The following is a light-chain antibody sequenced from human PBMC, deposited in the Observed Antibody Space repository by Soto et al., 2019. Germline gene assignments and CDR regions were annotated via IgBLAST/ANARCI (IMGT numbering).Light chain of an antibody. CDR3: QQLNNYPRT. CDR1: QDISSY. Sequence: DIQLTQSPSFLSASVGVRVTITCRASQDISSYLAWYQQKPGKAPKLLIYVASTLQSGVPSRFSGSGSGTEFTLTISSLQPEDFATYYCQQLNNYPRTFGQGTKVEIK. J-gene: IGKJ1*01. V-gene: IGKV1-9*01. CDR2: VAS.